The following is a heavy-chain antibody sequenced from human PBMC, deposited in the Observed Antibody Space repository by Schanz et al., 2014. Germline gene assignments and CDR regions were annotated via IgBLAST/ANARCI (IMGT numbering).Heavy chain of an antibody. Sequence: QVQLVESGGGVVQPGRSRRLSCEASGFTFSSYGMHWVRPAPGKGLEWVAVISYDGNNEDYADSVKGRFSISRDNSQNTLYLQMDSLRPEDTAVYSCAKDTGYCHGGACFCFEYWGLGILVTVSS. CDR3: AKDTGYCHGGACFCFEY. CDR1: GFTFSSYG. D-gene: IGHD2-8*02. V-gene: IGHV3-30*18. CDR2: ISYDGNNE. J-gene: IGHJ4*02.